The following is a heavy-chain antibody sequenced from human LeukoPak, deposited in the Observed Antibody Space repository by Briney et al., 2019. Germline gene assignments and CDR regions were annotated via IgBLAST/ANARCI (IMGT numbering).Heavy chain of an antibody. CDR3: ARQTGSGLFILP. J-gene: IGHJ4*02. Sequence: SETLSLTCGAYGGSFSGYYWSWIRQPPGKGLEWIGEINHSGSTNYNPSLKSRVIISVDTSKNQFSLRLTSVTAADTAVYYCARQTGSGLFILPGGQGTLVTVSS. D-gene: IGHD3/OR15-3a*01. V-gene: IGHV4-34*01. CDR2: INHSGST. CDR1: GGSFSGYY.